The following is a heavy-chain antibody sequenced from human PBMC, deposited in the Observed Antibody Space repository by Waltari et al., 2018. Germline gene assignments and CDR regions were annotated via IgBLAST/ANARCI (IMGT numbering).Heavy chain of an antibody. CDR3: ARVGRGWCSDY. Sequence: EVQLVESGGGLVQPGGSLRLSCAASGFTFSSAWMSWVRQAPGKGLEWVANIKQDGSEKYYVDSVKGRFTISRDNAKNSLYLQMNSLRAEDTAVYYCARVGRGWCSDYWGQGTLVTVSS. CDR1: GFTFSSAW. CDR2: IKQDGSEK. V-gene: IGHV3-7*01. D-gene: IGHD2-8*02. J-gene: IGHJ4*02.